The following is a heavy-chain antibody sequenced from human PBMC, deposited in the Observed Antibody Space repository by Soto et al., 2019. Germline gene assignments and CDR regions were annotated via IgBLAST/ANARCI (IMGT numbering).Heavy chain of an antibody. CDR1: GFTFSSYG. CDR3: AVSGDYYYGMDV. J-gene: IGHJ6*02. D-gene: IGHD7-27*01. V-gene: IGHV3-33*01. CDR2: IWYDGSNK. Sequence: QVQLVESGGGVVQPGRSLRLSCAASGFTFSSYGMHWVRQAPGKGLERVAVIWYDGSNKYYADSVKGRFTISRDNSKNTLYLQMNSLRAEDTAVYYCAVSGDYYYGMDVWGQGTTVTVSS.